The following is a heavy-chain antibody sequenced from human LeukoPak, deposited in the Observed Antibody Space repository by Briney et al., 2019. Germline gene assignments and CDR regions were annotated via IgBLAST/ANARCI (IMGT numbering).Heavy chain of an antibody. V-gene: IGHV3-53*01. CDR2: IYSGSST. CDR1: GFTFSSNY. Sequence: GGSLRLSCAASGFTFSSNYMSWVRQAPGKGLEWVSVIYSGSSTYYADSVKGRFTISRDNSKNTLYLQTNSLRAEDTAVYYCARTYDSSGYYDYWGQGALVTVSS. J-gene: IGHJ4*02. CDR3: ARTYDSSGYYDY. D-gene: IGHD3-22*01.